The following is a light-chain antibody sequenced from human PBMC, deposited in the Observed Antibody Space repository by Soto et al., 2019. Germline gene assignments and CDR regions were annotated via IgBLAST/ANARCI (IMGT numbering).Light chain of an antibody. V-gene: IGLV2-14*01. CDR2: EVS. J-gene: IGLJ1*01. Sequence: QSALTQPASVSGSPGKSITISCTGTSSDVGNYKYVSWYQQHPGKAPKLMIYEVSNRPSGVSNRFSGSKSGNTASLTISGLQAEDETDYYCFSDTSSGTYVFGTGTKLTVL. CDR3: FSDTSSGTYV. CDR1: SSDVGNYKY.